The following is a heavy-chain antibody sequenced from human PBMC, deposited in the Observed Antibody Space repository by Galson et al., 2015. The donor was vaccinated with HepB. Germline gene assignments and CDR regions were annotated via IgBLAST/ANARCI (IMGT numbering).Heavy chain of an antibody. V-gene: IGHV3-48*01. D-gene: IGHD5-24*01. CDR3: ARDPDRWLHDFQH. CDR1: GFTFSSYS. J-gene: IGHJ1*01. Sequence: SLRLSCAASGFTFSSYSMNWVRQAPGKGLEWVSYISSSSSTIYYADSVKGRFTISRDNAKNSLYLQMNSLRAEDTAVYYCARDPDRWLHDFQHWGQGTLVTVSS. CDR2: ISSSSSTI.